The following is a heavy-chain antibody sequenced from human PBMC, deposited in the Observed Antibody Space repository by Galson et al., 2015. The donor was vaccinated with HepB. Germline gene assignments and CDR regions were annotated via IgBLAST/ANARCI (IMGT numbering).Heavy chain of an antibody. V-gene: IGHV5-10-1*01. CDR2: IDPSDSYT. D-gene: IGHD2-2*01. CDR3: ARLVPAAISVLHENDY. Sequence: QSGAEVTKPGESLRISCTGSGYSFTSYWISWVRQMPGKGLEWMGRIDPSDSYTNYSPSFQGHVTISADKSISTAYLQWSSLKASDTAMYYCARLVPAAISVLHENDYWGQGTLVTVSS. J-gene: IGHJ4*02. CDR1: GYSFTSYW.